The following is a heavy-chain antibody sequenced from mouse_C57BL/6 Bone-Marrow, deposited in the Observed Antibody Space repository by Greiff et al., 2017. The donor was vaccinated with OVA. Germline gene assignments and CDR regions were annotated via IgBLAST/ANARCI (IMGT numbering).Heavy chain of an antibody. CDR3: ARRTTVVAYWYFDV. Sequence: LQQSGPGILQSSQTLSLTCSFSGFSLSTSGMGVSWIRQPSGKGLEWLAHIYWDDDKRSNPSLKSRLTISKDTYRNQVFLKITSVDTADTVTDYCARRTTVVAYWYFDVWGTGTTVTVSS. CDR1: GFSLSTSGMG. J-gene: IGHJ1*03. CDR2: IYWDDDK. D-gene: IGHD1-1*01. V-gene: IGHV8-12*01.